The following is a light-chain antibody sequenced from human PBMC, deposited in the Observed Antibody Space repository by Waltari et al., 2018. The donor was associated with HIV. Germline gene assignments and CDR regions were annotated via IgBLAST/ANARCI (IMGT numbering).Light chain of an antibody. Sequence: EIVLTQSPATLSFSLGERAHLSCRASQSVSSSNLAWYQQKPGQAPRRLIYGASSRATCIPDRFSGSGSGTEFTLTISRLEPEDSAVYYCQQYGSSPYTFGQGTKLEIK. CDR3: QQYGSSPYT. CDR2: GAS. CDR1: QSVSSSN. J-gene: IGKJ2*01. V-gene: IGKV3-20*01.